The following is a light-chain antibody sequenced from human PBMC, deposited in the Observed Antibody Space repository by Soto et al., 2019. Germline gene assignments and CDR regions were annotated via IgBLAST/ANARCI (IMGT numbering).Light chain of an antibody. CDR1: HRVSSY. V-gene: IGKV3-15*01. CDR3: QQYNNWPLT. Sequence: EILMTQSPATLSVSPGESATLSCRASHRVSSYLAGYQQKPGQAPRLLIYVASTRATGIPARFSGSGSGTVFTLTISSRQSEDFAVYFCQQYNNWPLTFGGGTKVEIK. J-gene: IGKJ4*01. CDR2: VAS.